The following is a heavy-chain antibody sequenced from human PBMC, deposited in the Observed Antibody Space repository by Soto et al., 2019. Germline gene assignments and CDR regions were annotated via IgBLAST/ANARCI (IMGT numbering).Heavy chain of an antibody. D-gene: IGHD2-2*01. Sequence: GGSLRLSCAASGFTFSSYGMHWVRQAPGKGLEWVAVIWYDGSNKYYADSVKGRFTISRDNSKNTLYLQMNSLRAEDTAVYYCAKDRYEYQLLPRVYSYGPFDYWGQGTLVTVSS. CDR2: IWYDGSNK. CDR1: GFTFSSYG. V-gene: IGHV3-33*06. CDR3: AKDRYEYQLLPRVYSYGPFDY. J-gene: IGHJ4*02.